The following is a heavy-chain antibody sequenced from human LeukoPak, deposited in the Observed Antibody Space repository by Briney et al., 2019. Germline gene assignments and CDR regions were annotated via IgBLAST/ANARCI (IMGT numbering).Heavy chain of an antibody. CDR3: AKETPNTGWFDP. Sequence: ASVKVSCKASGHTYTTYYVHLVRQAPGQGLEWMGVINPSGDGTNYPQRFQCRVTLTRDTSTSTVYMELSSLRSEDTAIYYCAKETPNTGWFDPWGQGTLVTVSS. D-gene: IGHD1-14*01. CDR2: INPSGDGT. J-gene: IGHJ5*02. CDR1: GHTYTTYY. V-gene: IGHV1-46*01.